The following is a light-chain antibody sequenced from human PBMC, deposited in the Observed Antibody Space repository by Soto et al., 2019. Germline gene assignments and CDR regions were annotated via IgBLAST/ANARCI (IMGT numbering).Light chain of an antibody. V-gene: IGLV1-47*02. CDR2: SIN. CDR3: AAWDDNLSGVV. CDR1: RSNIGNNY. J-gene: IGLJ3*02. Sequence: QSVLTQPPSASGTAGQGVTISCSGSRSNIGNNYVYWYQQVPGTAPKLLVNSINERPSGVPDRFSGSKSGTSASLAVSELLSEDEADYYCAAWDDNLSGVVFGGGTKLTVL.